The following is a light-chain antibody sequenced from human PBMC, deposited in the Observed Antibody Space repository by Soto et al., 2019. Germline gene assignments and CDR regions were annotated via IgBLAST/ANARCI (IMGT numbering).Light chain of an antibody. CDR3: ASYAGTKLFV. Sequence: LTQPASVSGAPGQSITISCPGTSRDVGSYNLVSWDQQRPGKAPKLVIYEVTKRPSGVPDRFSGSKSGSTASLTVSGLQADDEAEYYCASYAGTKLFVFGSGTKV. V-gene: IGLV2-23*02. CDR1: SRDVGSYNL. CDR2: EVT. J-gene: IGLJ1*01.